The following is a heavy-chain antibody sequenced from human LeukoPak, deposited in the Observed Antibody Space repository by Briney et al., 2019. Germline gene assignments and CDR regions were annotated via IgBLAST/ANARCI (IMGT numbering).Heavy chain of an antibody. Sequence: SETLSLTCTVSGGSISSSSYYWGWIRQPPGKGLVWLGSIYYSGSTYYNPSLKSRVTISVDRSKNQFSLKLSSVTAADTAVYYCARDSYYYDSSGYPPAFDIWGQGTMVTVSS. V-gene: IGHV4-39*07. J-gene: IGHJ3*02. CDR2: IYYSGST. CDR1: GGSISSSSYY. CDR3: ARDSYYYDSSGYPPAFDI. D-gene: IGHD3-22*01.